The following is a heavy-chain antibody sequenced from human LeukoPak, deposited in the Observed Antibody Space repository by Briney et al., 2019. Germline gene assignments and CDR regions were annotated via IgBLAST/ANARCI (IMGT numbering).Heavy chain of an antibody. D-gene: IGHD2-15*01. CDR3: ARRGYCSGGSCSRFDP. V-gene: IGHV5-51*01. CDR1: GYSFTSYW. J-gene: IGHJ5*02. CDR2: IYPGDSDT. Sequence: GESLKISCKGSGYSFTSYWIGWVRQMPGKGLEWMGIIYPGDSDTRYSPSFQGQVTLSPDKSISTAYLQWSSLKASDTAMYYCARRGYCSGGSCSRFDPWGQGTLVTVSS.